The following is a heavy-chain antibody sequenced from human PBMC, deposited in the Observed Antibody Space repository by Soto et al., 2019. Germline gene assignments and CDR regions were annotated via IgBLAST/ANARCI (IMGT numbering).Heavy chain of an antibody. CDR1: GGSFSGYY. CDR3: ARGWGRIFDY. V-gene: IGHV4-34*01. J-gene: IGHJ4*02. D-gene: IGHD7-27*01. Sequence: QVQLQQWGAGLLKPSETLSLTCAVYGGSFSGYYWSWIRQPPGKGLEWIGEINHSRSTNYNPCLKSRVTISVDTSKNQFSLKLSSVTAADTAVYYCARGWGRIFDYWGQGTLVTVSS. CDR2: INHSRST.